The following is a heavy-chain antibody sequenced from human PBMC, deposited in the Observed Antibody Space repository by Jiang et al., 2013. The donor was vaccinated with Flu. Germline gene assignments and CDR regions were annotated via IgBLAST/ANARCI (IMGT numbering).Heavy chain of an antibody. CDR3: GRTPLGSYQSGDYPYYFDY. J-gene: IGHJ4*02. D-gene: IGHD3-3*01. V-gene: IGHV1-3*04. CDR2: IHTGNGNT. Sequence: TTYAMHWVRLAPGQRLEWMGWIHTGNGNTKYSQQFQGRVTISRDTSASTVYMELSSLRSEDTAVYYCGRTPLGSYQSGDYPYYFDYWGQGTLVTVAS. CDR1: TTYA.